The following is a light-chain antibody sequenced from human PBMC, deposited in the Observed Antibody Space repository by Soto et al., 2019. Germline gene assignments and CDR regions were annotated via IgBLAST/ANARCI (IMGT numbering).Light chain of an antibody. J-gene: IGKJ5*01. Sequence: EIVLTQSPATLSLSPGERATLSCRASQSVSSYLAWYHQKPGQAPRHLIYDASNRATGIPARFSGSGSGTDFTLTISSLEPEDFAVHYCQQRSNWRITFGQGTRLEIK. CDR3: QQRSNWRIT. CDR2: DAS. V-gene: IGKV3-11*01. CDR1: QSVSSY.